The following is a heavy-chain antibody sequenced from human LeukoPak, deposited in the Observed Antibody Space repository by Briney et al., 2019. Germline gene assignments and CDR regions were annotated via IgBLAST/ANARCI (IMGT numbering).Heavy chain of an antibody. CDR1: GFTFSSYS. CDR2: ISSTSSYI. CDR3: ASATYIYDSSGYYWDNDY. J-gene: IGHJ4*02. V-gene: IGHV3-21*01. Sequence: PGGSLRLSCAASGFTFSSYSMNWVRQAPGKGLEWVSSISSTSSYIYYADSVKGRFTISRDNAKNSLYLQMNSLRAEDTAVYYCASATYIYDSSGYYWDNDYWGQGTLVTVSS. D-gene: IGHD3-22*01.